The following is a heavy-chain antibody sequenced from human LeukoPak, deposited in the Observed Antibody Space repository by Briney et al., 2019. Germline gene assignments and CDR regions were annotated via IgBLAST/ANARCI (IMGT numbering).Heavy chain of an antibody. CDR3: AKDQGYDFLFDY. J-gene: IGHJ4*02. Sequence: GRSLRLSCAASGFTFSSYGMHWVRQAPGKGLEWVAVISYDGSNKYYADPVKGRFTISRDNSKNTLYLQMNSLRAEDTAVYYCAKDQGYDFLFDYWGQGTLVTVSS. CDR2: ISYDGSNK. D-gene: IGHD5-12*01. CDR1: GFTFSSYG. V-gene: IGHV3-30*18.